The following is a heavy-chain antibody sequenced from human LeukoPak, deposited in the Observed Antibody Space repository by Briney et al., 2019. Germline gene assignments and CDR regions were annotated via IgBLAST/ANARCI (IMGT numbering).Heavy chain of an antibody. Sequence: SETLSLTCTVSGGSLSSYYWSWIRQPPGKGLEWIGYIYYSGSTNYNPSLKSRVTISVDTSKNRFSLKLSSVTAADTAVYYCASKADFGDYDDAFDIWGQGTMVTVSS. D-gene: IGHD4-17*01. CDR2: IYYSGST. CDR1: GGSLSSYY. V-gene: IGHV4-59*01. J-gene: IGHJ3*02. CDR3: ASKADFGDYDDAFDI.